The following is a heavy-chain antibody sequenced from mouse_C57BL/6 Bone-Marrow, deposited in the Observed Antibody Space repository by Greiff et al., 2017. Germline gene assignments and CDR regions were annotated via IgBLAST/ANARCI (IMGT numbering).Heavy chain of an antibody. CDR2: ISSGSSTI. Sequence: DVHLVESGGGLVKPGGSLKLSCAASGFTFSDYGMHWVRQAPEKGLEWVAYISSGSSTIYYADTVKGRFTISRDNAKNTLFLQMTSLRSEDTAMYYCARSIYYGSSYDYAMDYWGQGTSVTVS. J-gene: IGHJ4*01. CDR1: GFTFSDYG. CDR3: ARSIYYGSSYDYAMDY. V-gene: IGHV5-17*01. D-gene: IGHD1-1*01.